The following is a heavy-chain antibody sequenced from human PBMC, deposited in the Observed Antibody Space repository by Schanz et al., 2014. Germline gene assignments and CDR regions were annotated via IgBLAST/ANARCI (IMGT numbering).Heavy chain of an antibody. CDR1: GYTFNNYT. CDR2: FIPILDVG. D-gene: IGHD2-2*01. V-gene: IGHV1-69*02. J-gene: IGHJ3*02. CDR3: ARGTMPGTFDI. Sequence: QVLQVQSGSELKKPGASVKVSCKASGYTFNNYTYVMIWVRQAPGQGLEWMGRFIPILDVGNYAQQFQGRVTFTADKSTSTAYMELSSLRCEDTALSYCARGTMPGTFDIWGQGTMVAVSS.